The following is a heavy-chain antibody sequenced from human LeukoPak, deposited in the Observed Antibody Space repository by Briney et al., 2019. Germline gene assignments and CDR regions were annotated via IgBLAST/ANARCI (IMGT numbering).Heavy chain of an antibody. CDR3: AKVWRNAFDI. CDR2: ISYDGTNK. Sequence: GGSLRLSCAVSGFTFSSYAMHWVRQAPGKGLEWVAVISYDGTNKYYADSVKGRFTISRDNSKNTLFLQMNSLRPEDTALYYCAKVWRNAFDIWGQGTMVTVSS. J-gene: IGHJ3*02. V-gene: IGHV3-30*04. CDR1: GFTFSSYA.